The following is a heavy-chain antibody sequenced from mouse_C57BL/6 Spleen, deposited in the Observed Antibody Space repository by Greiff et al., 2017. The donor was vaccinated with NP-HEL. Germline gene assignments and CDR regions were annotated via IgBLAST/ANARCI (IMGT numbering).Heavy chain of an antibody. Sequence: VQLQQSGAELVRPGASVTLSCKASGYTFTDYEMHWVKQTPVHGLEWIGAIDPETGGTAYNQKFKGKAILTADKSSSTAYMELRSLTSEDSAVYYCTINGNYEAMDYWGQGTSVTVSS. D-gene: IGHD2-1*01. V-gene: IGHV1-15*01. CDR2: IDPETGGT. J-gene: IGHJ4*01. CDR1: GYTFTDYE. CDR3: TINGNYEAMDY.